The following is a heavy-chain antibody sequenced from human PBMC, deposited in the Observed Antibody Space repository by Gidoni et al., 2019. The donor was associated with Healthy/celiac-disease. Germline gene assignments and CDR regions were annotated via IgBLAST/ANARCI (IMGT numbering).Heavy chain of an antibody. J-gene: IGHJ6*03. Sequence: QVQLVESGGGVVKPGRSLSPSCAASGFTFRSYAMHWVRQAPGKGLEWVAVISYDGSNKYYADSVKGRFTISRDNSKNTLYLQMNSLRAEDTAVYYCARYHEGGYSYEPSYYYYCYMDVWGKGTTVTVSS. CDR3: ARYHEGGYSYEPSYYYYCYMDV. CDR2: ISYDGSNK. V-gene: IGHV3-30-3*01. CDR1: GFTFRSYA. D-gene: IGHD5-18*01.